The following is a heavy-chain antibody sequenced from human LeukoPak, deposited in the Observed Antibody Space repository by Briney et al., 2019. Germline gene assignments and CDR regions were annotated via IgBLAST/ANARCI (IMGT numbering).Heavy chain of an antibody. CDR2: MNPNSGNA. J-gene: IGHJ4*02. D-gene: IGHD3-22*01. Sequence: ASVKVSCKASGYTFTSYDINRVRQATGQGLEWMGWMNPNSGNAGYAQQFQGRVTMTRNTSISTAYMELSSLRSEDTAVYYCARGIPGSGYYYIDWGQGTLVTVSS. V-gene: IGHV1-8*01. CDR1: GYTFTSYD. CDR3: ARGIPGSGYYYID.